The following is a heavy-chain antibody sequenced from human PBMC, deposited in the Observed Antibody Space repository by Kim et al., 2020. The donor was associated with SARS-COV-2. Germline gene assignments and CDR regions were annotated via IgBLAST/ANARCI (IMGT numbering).Heavy chain of an antibody. Sequence: GGSLRLSCTASGFTFSSYSMNWVRQAPGKGLEWVSYISSSSSTTYYADSVKGRFTISRDNAKNTLYLQMNSLRAEDTAVYYCARVTPYYYDSIGYSDYWGQGGLVTDSS. D-gene: IGHD3-22*01. V-gene: IGHV3-48*04. CDR1: GFTFSSYS. CDR2: ISSSSSTT. J-gene: IGHJ4*02. CDR3: ARVTPYYYDSIGYSDY.